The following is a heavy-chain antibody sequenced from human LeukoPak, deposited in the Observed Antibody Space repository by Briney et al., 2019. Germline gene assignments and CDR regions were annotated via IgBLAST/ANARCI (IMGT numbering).Heavy chain of an antibody. D-gene: IGHD3-10*01. CDR3: ATDIGGSGRDYYYYYGMDV. CDR1: GFTLSSYG. CDR2: ISYDGSNK. Sequence: PGGSVRLSCAASGFTLSSYGMHWVRQAPGKGLEWVAVISYDGSNKYYADSVKGRFTISRDNTKNTLYLQMNSLRAEDTGVYYCATDIGGSGRDYYYYYGMDVWGQGTTVTVSS. V-gene: IGHV3-30*03. J-gene: IGHJ6*02.